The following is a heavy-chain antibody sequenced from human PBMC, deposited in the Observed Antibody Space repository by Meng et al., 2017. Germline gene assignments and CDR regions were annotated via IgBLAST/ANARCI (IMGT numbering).Heavy chain of an antibody. Sequence: VALVESRAEGRNPGVSVKFPCKASGCTFSSYAISWVRQAPGQGLEWMGGIIPIFGKANSAQKFQGRVTITADKSTSTAYMELSSLRSEDTAVYYCARDKRPSSSWYGNWFDPWGQGTLVTVSS. D-gene: IGHD6-13*01. CDR1: GCTFSSYA. J-gene: IGHJ5*02. CDR3: ARDKRPSSSWYGNWFDP. V-gene: IGHV1-69*06. CDR2: IIPIFGKA.